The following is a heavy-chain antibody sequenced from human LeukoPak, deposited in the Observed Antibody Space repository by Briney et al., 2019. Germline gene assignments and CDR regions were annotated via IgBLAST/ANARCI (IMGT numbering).Heavy chain of an antibody. CDR1: GGSISTYY. D-gene: IGHD3-22*01. J-gene: IGHJ4*02. CDR2: IYYSGST. Sequence: SKTLSLTCTVSGGSISTYYWSWIRQPPGKGLEYIGYIYYSGSTNYNPSLKSRVTISVDTSKNQFSLKLSSVTAADTAVYYCARGGSGYLRGDFDYWGQGTLVTVSS. CDR3: ARGGSGYLRGDFDY. V-gene: IGHV4-59*01.